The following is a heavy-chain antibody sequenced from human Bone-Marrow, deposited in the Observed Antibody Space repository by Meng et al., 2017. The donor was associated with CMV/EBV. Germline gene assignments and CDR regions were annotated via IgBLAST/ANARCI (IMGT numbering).Heavy chain of an antibody. J-gene: IGHJ6*02. V-gene: IGHV1-18*01. CDR3: ARSPSTTYYYYGMDV. D-gene: IGHD4-17*01. CDR2: ISAYNGNT. CDR1: AYTFTSYG. Sequence: ASVKVSCKASAYTFTSYGISWVRQAPGQGLEWMGWISAYNGNTNYAQKLQGRVTMTTDTSTSTAYVELRSLRSDDTAVYYCARSPSTTYYYYGMDVWGQGTAVTVPS.